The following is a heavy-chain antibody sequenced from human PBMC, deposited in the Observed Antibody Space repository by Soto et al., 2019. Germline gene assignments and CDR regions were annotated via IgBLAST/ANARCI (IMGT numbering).Heavy chain of an antibody. V-gene: IGHV1-69*06. D-gene: IGHD3-9*01. J-gene: IGHJ4*02. CDR3: ARAPDILTGYPLFDY. CDR2: IIPIFGTA. Sequence: SVKVSCKASGGTFSSYAISWVRQAPGQGLEWMGGIIPIFGTANYAQKFQGRVTITADKSTSTAYMELSSLRSEDTAVYYCARAPDILTGYPLFDYWGQGTLVTVSS. CDR1: GGTFSSYA.